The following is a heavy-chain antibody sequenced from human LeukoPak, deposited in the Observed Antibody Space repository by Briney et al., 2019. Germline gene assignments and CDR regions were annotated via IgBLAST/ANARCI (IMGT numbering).Heavy chain of an antibody. V-gene: IGHV3-66*01. D-gene: IGHD3-22*01. CDR1: GFTVSSNY. CDR3: ARSTYYYDSSGYLGFDY. Sequence: GGSLRLSCAASGFTVSSNYMSWVRQAPGKGLEWVSVIYSGGSTYYAASVKGRFTISRDNSKNTLYLQMNSLRAEDTAVYYCARSTYYYDSSGYLGFDYWGQGTLVTVSS. J-gene: IGHJ4*02. CDR2: IYSGGST.